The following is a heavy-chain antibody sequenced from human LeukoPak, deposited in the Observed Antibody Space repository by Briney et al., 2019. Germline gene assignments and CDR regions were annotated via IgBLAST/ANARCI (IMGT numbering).Heavy chain of an antibody. V-gene: IGHV5-51*01. Sequence: GESLKISCKGSGYSFTSYWIGWVRQMPGKGLEWMGITYPGDSDTRYSPSFQGQVTISADKSISTAYLQWSSLKASDTAMYYCASHPAVNCSSTSCETNWFDPWGQGTLVTVSS. CDR1: GYSFTSYW. D-gene: IGHD2-2*01. J-gene: IGHJ5*02. CDR2: TYPGDSDT. CDR3: ASHPAVNCSSTSCETNWFDP.